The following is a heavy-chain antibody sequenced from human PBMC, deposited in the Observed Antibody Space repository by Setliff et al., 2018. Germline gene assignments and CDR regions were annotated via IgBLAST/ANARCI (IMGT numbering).Heavy chain of an antibody. CDR3: ASCRYQVPYDY. Sequence: PSETLSLTCTVFGGSMSSSGYYWAWIRQSPGKGLEWIGTVYDSGTTYYNPSLKSRVTIFVDTSKNQFSLNLNSVTAADTGVYYCASCRYQVPYDYWGQGILVTVSS. CDR1: GGSMSSSGYY. D-gene: IGHD2-2*01. J-gene: IGHJ4*02. V-gene: IGHV4-39*01. CDR2: VYDSGTT.